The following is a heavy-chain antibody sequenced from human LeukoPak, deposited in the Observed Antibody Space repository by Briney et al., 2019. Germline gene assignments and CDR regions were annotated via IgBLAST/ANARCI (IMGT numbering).Heavy chain of an antibody. CDR2: IKQDGSEK. CDR1: GFTFSSYW. D-gene: IGHD6-13*01. CDR3: ARDVVPIAAAGWGVFDY. J-gene: IGHJ4*02. Sequence: GGSLRLSCAASGFTFSSYWMSWVRQAPGKGLEWVANIKQDGSEKYHVDSVKGRFTISRDNAKNSLYLQMNSLRAEDTAVYYCARDVVPIAAAGWGVFDYWGQGTLVTVSS. V-gene: IGHV3-7*01.